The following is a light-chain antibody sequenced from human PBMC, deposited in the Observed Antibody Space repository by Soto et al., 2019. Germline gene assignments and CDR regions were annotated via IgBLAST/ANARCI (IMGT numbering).Light chain of an antibody. CDR1: QSISSW. CDR3: LKYNGFSGT. J-gene: IGKJ1*01. CDR2: EAS. Sequence: DIQMTQSPSTLSASVGDRVTITCRASQSISSWLAWYQQKPGKAPKLLIYEASSLKSGVPSTFSGSGSGTDFPLTISGLPLDDFEIYSCLKYNGFSGTLGQGPKV. V-gene: IGKV1-5*03.